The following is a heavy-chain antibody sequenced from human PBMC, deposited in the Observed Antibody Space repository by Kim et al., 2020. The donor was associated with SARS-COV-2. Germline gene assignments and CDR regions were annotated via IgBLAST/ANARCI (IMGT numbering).Heavy chain of an antibody. CDR2: INASGGT. D-gene: IGHD6-13*01. Sequence: VPGASLSRYYWSWIRQSPEKGLEWIGEINASGGTNYNPSLKSRLTMSVDTSRNQFSLNLRSVTDADTAVYYCASLSSSCPGLDYWGQGTLVTVS. V-gene: IGHV4-34*01. CDR3: ASLSSSCPGLDY. CDR1: GASLSRYY. J-gene: IGHJ4*02.